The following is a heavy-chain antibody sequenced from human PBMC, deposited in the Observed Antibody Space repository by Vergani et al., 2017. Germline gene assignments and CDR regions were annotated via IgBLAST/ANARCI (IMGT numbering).Heavy chain of an antibody. D-gene: IGHD3-10*01. Sequence: QLQLQESGPGLVKPSQTLSLNCAASGGSISSGAFSWGWIRQPPGRGLQWIGPIFQSGSPNYNASLKSRVKITIDKSKNHFSLSLSSVSAADTAVYYCVRRNSVVRETDYFDYWGQGILVTVSS. CDR2: IFQSGSP. CDR1: GGSISSGAFS. V-gene: IGHV4-30-2*01. J-gene: IGHJ4*02. CDR3: VRRNSVVRETDYFDY.